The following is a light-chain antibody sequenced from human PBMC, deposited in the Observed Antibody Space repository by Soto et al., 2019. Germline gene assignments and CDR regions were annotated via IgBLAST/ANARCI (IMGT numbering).Light chain of an antibody. CDR3: QHYGSSPLA. V-gene: IGKV3-20*01. Sequence: IVLPPSPRLLSSSPGALAALSCGGTQRGSSSYLAWYQQQPGKAPKLLIYDASSLATGVPARFSGSGSGTEFTLTISSLEPEDFAAYYCQHYGSSPLAFGQGTQLDIK. CDR2: DAS. CDR1: QRGSSSY. J-gene: IGKJ1*01.